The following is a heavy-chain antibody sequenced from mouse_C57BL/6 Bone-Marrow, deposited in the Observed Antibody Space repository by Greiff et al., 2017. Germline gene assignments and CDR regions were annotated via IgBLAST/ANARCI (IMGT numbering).Heavy chain of an antibody. D-gene: IGHD1-1*01. V-gene: IGHV14-4*01. CDR1: GFNIKDDY. CDR3: TTPPFTAIVAQSY. Sequence: EVKLMESGAELVRPGASVKLSCTASGFNIKDDYMHWVKQRPEQGLEWIGWIDPENGDTEYASKFQGKATITADTSSNTAYLQLSSLTSEDTAVYYCTTPPFTAIVAQSYWGQGTSVTVSS. CDR2: IDPENGDT. J-gene: IGHJ4*01.